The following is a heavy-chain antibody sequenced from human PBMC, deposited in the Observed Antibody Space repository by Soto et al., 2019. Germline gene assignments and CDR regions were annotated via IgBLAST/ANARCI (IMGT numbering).Heavy chain of an antibody. D-gene: IGHD4-17*01. J-gene: IGHJ4*02. Sequence: PGESLKLSCKGSGYRFTSYWIGWVRQMPGKGLEWMGIIYPGDSDTRYSPSFEGQVTISADKSISTAYLQWSSLKASDTAMYYCARHRDMTMVTTHAYWGQGTLVTVSS. CDR2: IYPGDSDT. V-gene: IGHV5-51*01. CDR1: GYRFTSYW. CDR3: ARHRDMTMVTTHAY.